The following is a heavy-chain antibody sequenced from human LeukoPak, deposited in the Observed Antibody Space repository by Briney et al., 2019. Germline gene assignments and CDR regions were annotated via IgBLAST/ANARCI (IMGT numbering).Heavy chain of an antibody. CDR1: GFTFDDYA. CDR2: ISSSSTI. V-gene: IGHV3-69-1*01. CDR3: ARSDSYGSNDAFDI. D-gene: IGHD5-18*01. J-gene: IGHJ3*02. Sequence: PGGSLRLSCAASGFTFDDYAMHWVRQAPGKGLEWVSYISSSSTIYYADSVKGRFTISRDNAKNSLYLQMNSLRAEDTAVYYCARSDSYGSNDAFDIWGQGTMVTVSS.